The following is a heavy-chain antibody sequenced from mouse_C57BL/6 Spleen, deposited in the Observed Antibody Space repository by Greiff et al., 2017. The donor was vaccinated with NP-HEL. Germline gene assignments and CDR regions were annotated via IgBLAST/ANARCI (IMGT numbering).Heavy chain of an antibody. J-gene: IGHJ4*01. Sequence: QVQLKQSGAELVKPGASVKMSCKASGYTFTTYPIEWLKQNHGKSLEWIGNFHPYNDDTKYNEKFKGKATLTVEKSSSTVYLELSRLTSDDSAVYYCARSGLLRGNYAMDYWGQGTSVTVSS. CDR3: ARSGLLRGNYAMDY. CDR2: FHPYNDDT. CDR1: GYTFTTYP. V-gene: IGHV1-47*01. D-gene: IGHD1-1*01.